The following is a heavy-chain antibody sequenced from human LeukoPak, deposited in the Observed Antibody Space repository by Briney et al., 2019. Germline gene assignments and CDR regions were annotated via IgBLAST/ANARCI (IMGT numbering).Heavy chain of an antibody. Sequence: TLSLTCAVSGGSISSGGYSWSWIRQPPGKGLEWIGYIYHSGSTYYNPSLKSRVTISVDRSKNQFSLKLSSVTAADTAVYYCATQTPPYGMDVWGQGTTVTVSS. J-gene: IGHJ6*02. CDR3: ATQTPPYGMDV. CDR2: IYHSGST. V-gene: IGHV4-30-2*02. CDR1: GGSISSGGYS.